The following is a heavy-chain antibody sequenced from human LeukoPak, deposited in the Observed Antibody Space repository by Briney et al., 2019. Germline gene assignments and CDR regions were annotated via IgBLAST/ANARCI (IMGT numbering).Heavy chain of an antibody. J-gene: IGHJ3*02. CDR2: IWYDGSNK. Sequence: PGGSLRLSCAASGFTFSSYGMHWVRQAPGKGLEWVAVIWYDGSNKYYADSVKGRFTISRDNSKNTVYLQMNSLRAEDTAVYYCARGGLGIGDFDIWGQGTMVTVSS. CDR3: ARGGLGIGDFDI. D-gene: IGHD7-27*01. V-gene: IGHV3-33*01. CDR1: GFTFSSYG.